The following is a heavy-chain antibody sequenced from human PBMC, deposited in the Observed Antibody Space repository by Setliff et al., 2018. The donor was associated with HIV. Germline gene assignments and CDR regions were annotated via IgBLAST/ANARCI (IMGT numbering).Heavy chain of an antibody. Sequence: SETLSLTCTVSGGSISSSSYYWGWIRQPPGKGPEWIGSLYYRGTTYYNPSLKSRVTISTGTSNNQFSLKLSSVTAADTAVYYCARHLEYRGAYYYYYMDVWGKGTTVTVSS. CDR1: GGSISSSSYY. CDR2: LYYRGTT. CDR3: ARHLEYRGAYYYYYMDV. J-gene: IGHJ6*03. D-gene: IGHD2-2*02. V-gene: IGHV4-39*01.